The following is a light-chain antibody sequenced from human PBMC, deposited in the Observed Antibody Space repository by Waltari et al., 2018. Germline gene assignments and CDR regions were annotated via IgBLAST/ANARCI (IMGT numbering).Light chain of an antibody. J-gene: IGLJ3*02. V-gene: IGLV2-14*01. CDR3: SSYTSSFTEV. CDR2: AVS. CDR1: TSDVGGYNY. Sequence: QSALTQPASVSGSPGQSITISCTGTTSDVGGYNYVSGYQQHPGEAPKLMIYAVSNRPSGVSIRFSGSKSGNTASLTISGLQAEDEADYYCSSYTSSFTEVFGGGTKLTVL.